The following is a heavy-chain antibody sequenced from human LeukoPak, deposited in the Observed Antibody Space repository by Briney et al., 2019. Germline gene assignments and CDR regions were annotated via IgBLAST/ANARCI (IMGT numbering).Heavy chain of an antibody. Sequence: GGSLRLSCAASGFSFSSYSMNWVRQAPGKGLEWVSSISSSSSYIYYADSVKGRFTISRDNAKNSLYLQMNSLRAEDTAVYYCARAAAGMDFDYWGQGTLVTVSS. D-gene: IGHD6-13*01. V-gene: IGHV3-21*01. CDR2: ISSSSSYI. CDR3: ARAAAGMDFDY. J-gene: IGHJ4*02. CDR1: GFSFSSYS.